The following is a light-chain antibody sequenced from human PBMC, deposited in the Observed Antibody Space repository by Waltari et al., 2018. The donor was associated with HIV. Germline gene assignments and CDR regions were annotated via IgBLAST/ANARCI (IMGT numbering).Light chain of an antibody. J-gene: IGKJ2*03. CDR2: ASS. CDR3: LQYDNLPYS. Sequence: VTITCQASEDIAKNLNWFQQKPGNAPKLLIYASSNLETGVPLRFSGGGSGTDYTFVIDSLQPEDIATYFCLQYDNLPYSFGQGTTLEIK. V-gene: IGKV1-33*01. CDR1: EDIAKN.